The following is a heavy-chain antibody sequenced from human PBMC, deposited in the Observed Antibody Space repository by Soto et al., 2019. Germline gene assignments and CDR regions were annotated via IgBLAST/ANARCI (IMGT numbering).Heavy chain of an antibody. Sequence: EVQLVESGGGLVKPGGSLRLSCAASGFTFSSYSMNWVRQAPGKGLEWVSSISSSRSYIYYADSVRGRFTISRDDAKIPWYLQMNSLRAQDTAAAYCARGPSMVWGEHWFVALWGRGTLGAVPS. CDR3: ARGPSMVWGEHWFVAL. D-gene: IGHD3-10*01. J-gene: IGHJ2*01. CDR1: GFTFSSYS. V-gene: IGHV3-21*01. CDR2: ISSSRSYI.